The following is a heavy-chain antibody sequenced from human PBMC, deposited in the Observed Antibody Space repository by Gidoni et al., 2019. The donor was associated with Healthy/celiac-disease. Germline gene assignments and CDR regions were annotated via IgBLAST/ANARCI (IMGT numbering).Heavy chain of an antibody. D-gene: IGHD2-15*01. CDR3: ARNRHCSGGSCYGDFDY. V-gene: IGHV1-8*01. Sequence: QVQLVQSGAEVKKPGTSVTGSCKASGYTFTSYDINWVRQATGQGLEWSGWMNPNSCNTGYAQKFQGRVTMTRNTSISTAYMELSSLRSDDTAVYYCARNRHCSGGSCYGDFDYWGQGTLVTVSS. CDR2: MNPNSCNT. J-gene: IGHJ4*02. CDR1: GYTFTSYD.